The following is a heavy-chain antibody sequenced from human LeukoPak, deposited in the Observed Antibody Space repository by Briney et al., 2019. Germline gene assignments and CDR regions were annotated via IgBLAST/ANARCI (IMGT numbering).Heavy chain of an antibody. J-gene: IGHJ3*02. CDR3: VKDRDWNDDDNAFDI. D-gene: IGHD1-1*01. V-gene: IGHV3-21*01. CDR2: ISSSSSYI. Sequence: GGSLRLSCAASGFTFSSYSMNWVRQAPGKGLEWVSSISSSSSYIYYADSVKGRFTISRDNAKNSLYLQMNSLRAEDTAVYYCVKDRDWNDDDNAFDIWGQGTMVTVSS. CDR1: GFTFSSYS.